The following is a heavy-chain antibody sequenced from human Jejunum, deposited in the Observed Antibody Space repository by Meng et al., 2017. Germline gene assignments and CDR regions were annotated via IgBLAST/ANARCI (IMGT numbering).Heavy chain of an antibody. D-gene: IGHD1-26*01. CDR3: ARDHMGSLDY. CDR1: VGSVSRAGYQ. J-gene: IGHJ4*02. Sequence: QVQLQESGPGLVRPSETLSLICTVSVGSVSRAGYQWGWIRQPPGKXLEWIGYASTNYNPSLKSRVTISLDTSRNQFSLSLSSVTAADTAVYYCARDHMGSLDYWGQGILVTVAS. CDR2: AST. V-gene: IGHV4-61*08.